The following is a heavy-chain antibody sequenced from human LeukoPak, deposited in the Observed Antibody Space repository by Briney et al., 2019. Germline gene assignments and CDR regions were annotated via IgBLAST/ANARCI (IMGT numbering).Heavy chain of an antibody. CDR1: GYSFTTHW. J-gene: IGHJ4*02. V-gene: IGHV5-51*01. CDR2: IYPGDSDT. D-gene: IGHD6-13*01. CDR3: ARQGNIAAAGIDY. Sequence: GESLKISCKGSGYSFTTHWIGWVRQMPGKGLEWMGIIYPGDSDTRYSPSFQGQVTISADKSISTAYLQWSSLKASDTAMYYCARQGNIAAAGIDYWGQGTLVTVSS.